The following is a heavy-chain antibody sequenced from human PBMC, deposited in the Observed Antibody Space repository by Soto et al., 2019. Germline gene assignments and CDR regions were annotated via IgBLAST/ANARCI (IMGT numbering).Heavy chain of an antibody. D-gene: IGHD3-22*01. CDR2: ISSSSSTI. V-gene: IGHV3-48*02. Sequence: GGSLRLSCAASGFTFSSYSMNWVRQAPGKGLEWVSYISSSSSTIYYADSVKGRFTISRDNAKNSLYLQMNSLRDEDTAVYYCARDRSYYYDSSGYYFCDYWGQGTLVTVSS. CDR3: ARDRSYYYDSSGYYFCDY. CDR1: GFTFSSYS. J-gene: IGHJ4*02.